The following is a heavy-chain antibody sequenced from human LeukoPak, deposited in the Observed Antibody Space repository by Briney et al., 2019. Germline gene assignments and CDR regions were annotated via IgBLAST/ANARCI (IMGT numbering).Heavy chain of an antibody. D-gene: IGHD4-17*01. CDR2: IYPSDSDT. CDR1: GYSFTDYW. Sequence: GESLKISCKTSGYSFTDYWIGWVRQMPGKGLEWMGFIYPSDSDTRYSPSFQGQVTISADKSISTAYLQWSSLKASDTAMYYCARSLMTTVTTSLSHPSDYGMGVWGQGTTVTVSS. J-gene: IGHJ6*02. CDR3: ARSLMTTVTTSLSHPSDYGMGV. V-gene: IGHV5-51*01.